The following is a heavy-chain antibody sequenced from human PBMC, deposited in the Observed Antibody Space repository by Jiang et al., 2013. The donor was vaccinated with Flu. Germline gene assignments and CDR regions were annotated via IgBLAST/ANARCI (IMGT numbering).Heavy chain of an antibody. Sequence: EVKKPGSSVKVSCKASGGTFSSYAISWVRQAPGQGLEWMGGIIPIFGTANYAQKFQGRVTITADESTSTAYMELGSLRSEDTAVYYCARGGVGQYPPHWDCTGGVCHYYYMDVWGKGTTVTVSS. CDR3: ARGGVGQYPPHWDCTGGVCHYYYMDV. CDR2: IIPIFGTA. D-gene: IGHD2-8*02. J-gene: IGHJ6*03. CDR1: GGTFSSYA. V-gene: IGHV1-69*01.